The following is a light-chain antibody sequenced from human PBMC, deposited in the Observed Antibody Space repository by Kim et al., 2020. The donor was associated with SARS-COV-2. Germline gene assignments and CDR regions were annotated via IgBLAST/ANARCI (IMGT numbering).Light chain of an antibody. Sequence: EIVVTQSPVTLSLSPGGRATLSCRVSQSVDNRYLAWYQQKPGQGPRLLISGASSRATGISDRFSGSGSRTDFTLTISRLEPEDSAVYYCQQYDISPYNFGQGTKLEI. CDR1: QSVDNRY. CDR3: QQYDISPYN. CDR2: GAS. V-gene: IGKV3-20*01. J-gene: IGKJ2*01.